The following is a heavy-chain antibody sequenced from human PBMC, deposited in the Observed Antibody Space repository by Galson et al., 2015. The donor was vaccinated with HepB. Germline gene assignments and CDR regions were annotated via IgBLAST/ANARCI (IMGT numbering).Heavy chain of an antibody. CDR3: ARDHGARSPQSPREVPPIDSYYYGLDV. CDR1: GLTFSGYH. CDR2: ISSSGHP. J-gene: IGHJ6*02. D-gene: IGHD2-2*01. Sequence: SLRLSCAPSGLTFSGYHMSWIRQAPGKGLEWIAYISSSGHPKYADSVQGRFTISRDNAKKSLYLEMNSLRAEDTAVYYCARDHGARSPQSPREVPPIDSYYYGLDVWGQGTTVTVSS. V-gene: IGHV3-11*06.